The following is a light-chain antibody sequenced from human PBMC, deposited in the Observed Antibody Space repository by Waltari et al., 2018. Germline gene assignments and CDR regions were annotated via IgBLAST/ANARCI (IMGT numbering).Light chain of an antibody. CDR1: SLRSYY. Sequence: SSELTQDPAVSVAVGQTVRITCQGDSLRSYYASWYQQKPGQAPVLVIYGKNNRPSGLPDRFSGSSSGNTASLTITGAQAEDEADYYCNSRDSSGNHLVFGGGTKLTVL. CDR2: GKN. V-gene: IGLV3-19*01. J-gene: IGLJ2*01. CDR3: NSRDSSGNHLV.